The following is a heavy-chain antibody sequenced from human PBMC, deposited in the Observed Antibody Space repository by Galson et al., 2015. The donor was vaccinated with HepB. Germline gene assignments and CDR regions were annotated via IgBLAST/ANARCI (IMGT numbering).Heavy chain of an antibody. Sequence: LRLSCAASGFTFRNAWMSWVRQAPGKGLEWVGRIKSETDGGTTDYAAPVKGRFIISRDDSKNTLYLQMNSLKTEDTAVYYCTSLYFDYWGQGTLVTVSS. CDR2: IKSETDGGTT. CDR1: GFTFRNAW. J-gene: IGHJ4*02. CDR3: TSLYFDY. V-gene: IGHV3-15*01.